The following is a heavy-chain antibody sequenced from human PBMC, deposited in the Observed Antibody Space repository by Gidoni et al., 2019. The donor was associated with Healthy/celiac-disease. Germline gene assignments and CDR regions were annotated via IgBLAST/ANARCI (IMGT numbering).Heavy chain of an antibody. J-gene: IGHJ4*02. D-gene: IGHD2-2*01. V-gene: IGHV3-21*01. CDR1: GFTFGSYS. CDR3: ARDPTIVVVPAIDY. Sequence: EVQLVESGGGLVKPGGSLRLSCAASGFTFGSYSMNWVRQAPGKGLEWVSSISSSSSYIYYADSVKGRFTISRDNAKNSLYLQMNSLRAEDTAVYYCARDPTIVVVPAIDYWGQGTLVTVSS. CDR2: ISSSSSYI.